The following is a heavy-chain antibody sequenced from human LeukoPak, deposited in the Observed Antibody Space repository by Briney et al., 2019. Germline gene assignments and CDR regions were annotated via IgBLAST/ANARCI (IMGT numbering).Heavy chain of an antibody. J-gene: IGHJ3*02. CDR2: IYHSGST. CDR1: GGSISSGGYY. Sequence: PSETLSLTCTVSGGSISSGGYYWSWIRQPPGKGLEWIGYIYHSGSTYYNPSLKSRVTISVDRSKNQFSLKLSSVTAADTAVYYCARDSVGATTDAFDIWGQGTMVTVSS. D-gene: IGHD1-26*01. CDR3: ARDSVGATTDAFDI. V-gene: IGHV4-30-2*01.